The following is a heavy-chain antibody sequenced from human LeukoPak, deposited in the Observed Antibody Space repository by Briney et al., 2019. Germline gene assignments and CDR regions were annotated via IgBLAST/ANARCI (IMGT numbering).Heavy chain of an antibody. CDR3: VRVAWGMVDY. CDR1: GGSISSYY. D-gene: IGHD2-8*01. CDR2: IYYSGST. V-gene: IGHV4-59*01. Sequence: SETLSLTCTVSGGSISSYYWSWIRQPPGKGLEWIGYIYYSGSTNYNPSLKSRVTISVDTSKNQFSLKLSSVTAADAAVYYCVRVAWGMVDYWGQGTLVTVSS. J-gene: IGHJ4*02.